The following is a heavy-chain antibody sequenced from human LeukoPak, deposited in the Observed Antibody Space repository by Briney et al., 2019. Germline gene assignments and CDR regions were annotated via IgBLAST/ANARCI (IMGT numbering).Heavy chain of an antibody. V-gene: IGHV1-18*01. CDR2: ISAYNGNT. D-gene: IGHD1-14*01. J-gene: IGHJ6*02. CDR3: ARGTPPYYYYGMDV. CDR1: GGTFSSYA. Sequence: ASVKVSCKASGGTFSSYAISWVRQAPGQGLEWMGWISAYNGNTNYAQKLQGRVTMTTDTSTSTAYMELRSLRSDDTAVYYCARGTPPYYYYGMDVWGQGTTVTVSS.